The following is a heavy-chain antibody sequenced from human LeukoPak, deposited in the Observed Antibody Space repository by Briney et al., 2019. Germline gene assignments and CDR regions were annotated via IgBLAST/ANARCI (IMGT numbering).Heavy chain of an antibody. CDR2: IKEDGSEK. Sequence: WGSLRLSCAASGFTFSTYWMSWVRQAPGKGLEWVANIKEDGSEKYYGDSVKGRFTISRDNAKNSLYLEMNSLRVEDTAVYYCARDSSGYQWGQGTLVTVSS. CDR1: GFTFSTYW. D-gene: IGHD3-22*01. V-gene: IGHV3-7*01. CDR3: ARDSSGYQ. J-gene: IGHJ4*02.